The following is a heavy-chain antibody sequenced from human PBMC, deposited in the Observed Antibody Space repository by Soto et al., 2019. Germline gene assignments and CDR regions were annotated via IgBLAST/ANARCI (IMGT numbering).Heavy chain of an antibody. D-gene: IGHD3-10*01. CDR3: ARGYYGMGV. J-gene: IGHJ6*02. CDR1: GGSVSSNSAI. Sequence: SQTLSLTCAISGGSVSSNSAIWNWIRQSPSRGLEWLGRTYYRSKWYNDYALSVKSRITVNSDTSKNQFSLQLNSVTPEDTAVYYCARGYYGMGVWGQGTAVTVSS. CDR2: TYYRSKWYN. V-gene: IGHV6-1*01.